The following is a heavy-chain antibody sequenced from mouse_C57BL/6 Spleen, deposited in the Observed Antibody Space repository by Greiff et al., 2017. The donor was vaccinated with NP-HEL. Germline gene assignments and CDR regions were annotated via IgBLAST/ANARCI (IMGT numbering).Heavy chain of an antibody. Sequence: VQLQQSDAELVKPGASVKISCKVSGYTFTDHTIHWMKQSPEQGLEWIGYIYPRDGSTKYNEKVKGKATLTADKSSSTAYMQLNSLTSEDSAVYVCARSLGSSYDYYAMDYWGQGTSVTVSS. CDR3: ARSLGSSYDYYAMDY. CDR2: IYPRDGST. V-gene: IGHV1-78*01. D-gene: IGHD1-1*01. CDR1: GYTFTDHT. J-gene: IGHJ4*01.